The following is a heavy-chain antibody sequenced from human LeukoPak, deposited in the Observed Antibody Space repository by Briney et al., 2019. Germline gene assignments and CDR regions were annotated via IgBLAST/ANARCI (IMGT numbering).Heavy chain of an antibody. Sequence: GGSLRLSCAASGFTFSSYAMSWVRQAPGKGLEWVSYISSSSSTIYYADSVKGRFTISRDNAKNSLYLQMNSLRAEDTAVYYCARDFEYSSSSAWGQGTLVTVSS. CDR2: ISSSSSTI. D-gene: IGHD6-6*01. CDR1: GFTFSSYA. CDR3: ARDFEYSSSSA. V-gene: IGHV3-48*04. J-gene: IGHJ5*02.